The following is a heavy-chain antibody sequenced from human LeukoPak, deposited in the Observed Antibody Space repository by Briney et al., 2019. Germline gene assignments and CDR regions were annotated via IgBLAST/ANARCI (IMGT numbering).Heavy chain of an antibody. D-gene: IGHD4-17*01. CDR1: GGSISSTGYY. Sequence: SQTLSLTCTVSGGSISSTGYYWTWVRRPAGKGLEWIGRIYPRGSTLYNPSLKSRVTLSVDTSKNQFSLKLSSVTAADTAVYYCARLSYGHWHWFDPWGQGTLVTVSS. V-gene: IGHV4-61*02. CDR3: ARLSYGHWHWFDP. CDR2: IYPRGST. J-gene: IGHJ5*02.